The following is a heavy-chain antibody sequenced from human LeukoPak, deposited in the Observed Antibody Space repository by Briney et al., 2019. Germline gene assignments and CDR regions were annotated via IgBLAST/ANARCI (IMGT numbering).Heavy chain of an antibody. J-gene: IGHJ6*04. CDR1: GFTFSSYG. CDR3: AEDGGDCSSTSGPRGYTYYYYGMDV. D-gene: IGHD2-2*01. V-gene: IGHV3-30*18. Sequence: GGSLRLSCAASGFTFSSYGMHWVRQAPGKGLEWVAVISYDGSNKYYADSVKGRFTISRDNSKNTLYLQMNSLRAEDTAVYYCAEDGGDCSSTSGPRGYTYYYYGMDVWGKGTTVTVSS. CDR2: ISYDGSNK.